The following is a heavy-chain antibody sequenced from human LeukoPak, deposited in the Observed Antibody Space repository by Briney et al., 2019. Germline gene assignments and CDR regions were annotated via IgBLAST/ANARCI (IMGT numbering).Heavy chain of an antibody. CDR2: IKQDGSEK. D-gene: IGHD3-9*01. CDR3: ARDRTYDILTGYVANDY. V-gene: IGHV3-7*01. CDR1: GFTFSNAW. Sequence: GGSLRLSCAASGFTFSNAWMSWVRQAPGKGLEWVANIKQDGSEKYYVDSVKGRFTISRDNAKNSLYLQMNSLRAEDTAVYYCARDRTYDILTGYVANDYWGQGTLVTVSS. J-gene: IGHJ4*02.